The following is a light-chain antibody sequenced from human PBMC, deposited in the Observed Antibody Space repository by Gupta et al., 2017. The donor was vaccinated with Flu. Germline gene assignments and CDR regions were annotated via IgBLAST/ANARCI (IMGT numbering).Light chain of an antibody. CDR3: SSYTSSTLV. V-gene: IGLV2-14*01. Sequence: QSALTQPASVSGSPGQSITISCTGTSSDVGSYNYVSRYQQHPGKAPKLMIYEVNKRPSRVSSRFSGSKSGNTASLTISGLQAEDEADYYCSSYTSSTLVFGGGTKLTVL. CDR2: EVN. J-gene: IGLJ3*02. CDR1: SSDVGSYNY.